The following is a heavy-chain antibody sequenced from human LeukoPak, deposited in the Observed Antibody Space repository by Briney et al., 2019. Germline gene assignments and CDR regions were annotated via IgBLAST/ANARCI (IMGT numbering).Heavy chain of an antibody. J-gene: IGHJ6*03. CDR1: GFTFSSYG. D-gene: IGHD2-2*01. CDR2: ISYDGSNK. CDR3: ARGGYCSSTSCYWDYYYYMDV. Sequence: GGSLRLSCAASGFTFSSYGMHWVRQAPGKGLEWVAVISYDGSNKYYADSVKGRFTISRDNSKNTLYLQMNSLRAEDTAVYYCARGGYCSSTSCYWDYYYYMDVWGKGTTVTVSS. V-gene: IGHV3-30*03.